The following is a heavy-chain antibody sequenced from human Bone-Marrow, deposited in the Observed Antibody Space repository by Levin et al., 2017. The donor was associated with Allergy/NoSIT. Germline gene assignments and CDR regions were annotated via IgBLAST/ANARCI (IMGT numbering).Heavy chain of an antibody. CDR2: IYWDDDK. D-gene: IGHD3-10*01. Sequence: ASGPTLVKPTQTLTLTCTFSGFSLSSNGVGVGWIRQAPGKALEWLALIYWDDDKRYSPSLKSRLHITKDTSKNQVVLTMTNMAPVDTGTYYCAQHKFWFGEFPFDFWGRGSLVTVSS. V-gene: IGHV2-5*02. CDR3: AQHKFWFGEFPFDF. J-gene: IGHJ4*02. CDR1: GFSLSSNGVG.